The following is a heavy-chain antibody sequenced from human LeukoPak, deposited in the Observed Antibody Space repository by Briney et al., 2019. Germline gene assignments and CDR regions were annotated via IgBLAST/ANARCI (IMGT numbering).Heavy chain of an antibody. CDR1: GFTFSSYS. V-gene: IGHV3-48*02. CDR3: ASSGSYRFDY. Sequence: QSGWSLRLSCAASGFTFSSYSMNWVRQAPGKGLEWVSHITASGTAMFYADSVKGRFTISRDNAKNSLYLQMNSLRDEDTAVYYCASSGSYRFDYWGQGTLVTVSS. J-gene: IGHJ4*02. CDR2: ITASGTAM. D-gene: IGHD1-26*01.